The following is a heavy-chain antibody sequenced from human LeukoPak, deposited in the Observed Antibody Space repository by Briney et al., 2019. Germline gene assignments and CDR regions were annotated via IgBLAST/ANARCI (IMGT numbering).Heavy chain of an antibody. CDR3: AKYVSAKAPPYALDV. V-gene: IGHV3-23*01. CDR2: ISARGGST. CDR1: EFTFSSYA. J-gene: IGHJ6*02. D-gene: IGHD2/OR15-2a*01. Sequence: GGSVRLSCAASEFTFSSYAMQWVRQAPGKGLEGVSGISARGGSTWYAASVKGRFTISRDNSKNTLYLQMNSLRAEDTAVYYCAKYVSAKAPPYALDVWGQGTTVTVSS.